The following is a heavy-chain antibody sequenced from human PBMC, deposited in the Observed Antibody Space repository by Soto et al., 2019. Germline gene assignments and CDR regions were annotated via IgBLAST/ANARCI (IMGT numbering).Heavy chain of an antibody. D-gene: IGHD1-20*01. J-gene: IGHJ4*02. Sequence: EVQLLESGGDLVQPGGSLRLSCAASGFNVGAFAVNWVRQAPGKGLGWVSGISVSDAFMYYADSVRGRFSISRDASENILYLQMNSLRVDDTALYYCTRETVAGITGLDYWGPGTLVTVSS. CDR3: TRETVAGITGLDY. CDR1: GFNVGAFA. CDR2: ISVSDAFM. V-gene: IGHV3-23*01.